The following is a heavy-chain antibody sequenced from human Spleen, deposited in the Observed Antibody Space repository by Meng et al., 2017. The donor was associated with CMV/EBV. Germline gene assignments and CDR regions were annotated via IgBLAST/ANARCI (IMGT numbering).Heavy chain of an antibody. D-gene: IGHD5-12*01. Sequence: ASVKVSCKASGYTFTSYYMHWVRQAPGQGLEWMGIINPSGGSTSYAQKFQGRVTMTRDTSTSTVYMELSSLRSEDTAVYYCARNFDHVGVRYRKVGRYDLIAVDWGQGTLVTVSS. J-gene: IGHJ4*02. CDR2: INPSGGST. CDR1: GYTFTSYY. CDR3: ARNFDHVGVRYRKVGRYDLIAVD. V-gene: IGHV1-46*01.